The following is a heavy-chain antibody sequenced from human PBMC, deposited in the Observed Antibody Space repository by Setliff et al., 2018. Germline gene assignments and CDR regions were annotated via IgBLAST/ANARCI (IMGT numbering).Heavy chain of an antibody. CDR1: GHIFNSYG. CDR2: ISSYNGRT. V-gene: IGHV1-18*01. Sequence: ASVKVSCKASGHIFNSYGISWVRQAPGQGLGWLGWISSYNGRTGYAQRFQDRVSLTTDTSTGVAHMELRSLGSDDTAVYYCAISTLSICSGGSCPNASDVWGQGTMVTVSS. D-gene: IGHD2-15*01. CDR3: AISTLSICSGGSCPNASDV. J-gene: IGHJ3*01.